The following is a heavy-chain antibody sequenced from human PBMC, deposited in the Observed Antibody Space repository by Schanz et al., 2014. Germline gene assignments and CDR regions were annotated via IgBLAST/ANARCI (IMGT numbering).Heavy chain of an antibody. J-gene: IGHJ6*02. CDR3: ARRVPYSFGLDV. Sequence: EVQVVESGGGFVQPGRSLRLSCAASGFTFSSYVMNWVRQAPGRGLEWVSFISASGDSTSYADSVKGRFTISRDNSKNTLYLQMNSLRDEDTAMYYCARRVPYSFGLDVWGQGATVTVSS. CDR1: GFTFSSYV. V-gene: IGHV3-23*04. D-gene: IGHD1-1*01. CDR2: ISASGDST.